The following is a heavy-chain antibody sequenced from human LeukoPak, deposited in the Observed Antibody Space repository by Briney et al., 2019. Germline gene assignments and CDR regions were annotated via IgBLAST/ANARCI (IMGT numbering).Heavy chain of an antibody. J-gene: IGHJ4*02. CDR2: ISSSSSYI. V-gene: IGHV3-21*01. Sequence: PGGSLRLSCAASGFTFSSYSMNWVRQAPGKGLEWVSSISSSSSYIYYADSVKGRFTISRDNAKNSLYLQMNSLRAEDTAVYYCARDPLFSPVEATHYFDYWGQGTLVTVSS. CDR3: ARDPLFSPVEATHYFDY. D-gene: IGHD1-26*01. CDR1: GFTFSSYS.